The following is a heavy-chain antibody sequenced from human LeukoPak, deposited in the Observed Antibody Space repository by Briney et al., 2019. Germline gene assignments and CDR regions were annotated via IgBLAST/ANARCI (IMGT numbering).Heavy chain of an antibody. J-gene: IGHJ4*02. V-gene: IGHV4-34*01. Sequence: SETLSLTCAVYGGSFSGYYWSWIRQPPGKGLEWIGEINHSGSTNYNPSPKSRVTISVDTSKNQFSLKLSSVTAADTAVYYCARLRGYCSGGSCYSLSYYFDYWGQGTLVTVSS. CDR3: ARLRGYCSGGSCYSLSYYFDY. CDR2: INHSGST. CDR1: GGSFSGYY. D-gene: IGHD2-15*01.